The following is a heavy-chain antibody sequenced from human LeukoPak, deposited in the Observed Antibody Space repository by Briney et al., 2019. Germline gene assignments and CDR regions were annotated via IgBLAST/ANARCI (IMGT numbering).Heavy chain of an antibody. V-gene: IGHV3-30-3*01. CDR1: GFTFSNYA. Sequence: GGSLRFSCAASGFTFSNYAMHWVRQAPGKGLEWVAVISYDGGNKYYADSVKGRFTISRDNSKNTLYLQMNSLRAEDTAVYYCASLEDYDSSGSGIWGQGTMVTVSS. CDR3: ASLEDYDSSGSGI. CDR2: ISYDGGNK. J-gene: IGHJ3*02. D-gene: IGHD3-22*01.